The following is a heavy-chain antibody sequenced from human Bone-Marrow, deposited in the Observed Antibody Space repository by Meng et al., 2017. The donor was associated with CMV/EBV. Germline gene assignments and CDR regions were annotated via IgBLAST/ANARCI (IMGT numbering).Heavy chain of an antibody. CDR1: GYPFTGYY. Sequence: ASVKVSCKASGYPFTGYYIHWVRQAPGQGLEWMGWLIPNSGGTYYAQKFQGRVTMTRDTSISTAYMELSSLESDDTAMYHCARGRLTVVGPTAEREDDYWGQGTLVTVSS. D-gene: IGHD2-2*01. J-gene: IGHJ4*02. CDR2: LIPNSGGT. CDR3: ARGRLTVVGPTAEREDDY. V-gene: IGHV1-2*02.